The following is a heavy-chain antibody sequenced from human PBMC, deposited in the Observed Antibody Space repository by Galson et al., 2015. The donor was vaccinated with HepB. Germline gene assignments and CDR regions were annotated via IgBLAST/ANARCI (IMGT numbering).Heavy chain of an antibody. CDR1: GFTVSKSY. D-gene: IGHD2-15*01. V-gene: IGHV3-53*01. CDR2: IYNGGHA. CDR3: ASPFCIGGNCYPLWY. Sequence: LRLSCAVSGFTVSKSYVSWVRQAPGKGLEWLSVIYNGGHAFYADSVQGRFTISRDTSKNTVYLQMRSLRAEDTAVYYCASPFCIGGNCYPLWYWGQGTLVTVSS. J-gene: IGHJ4*02.